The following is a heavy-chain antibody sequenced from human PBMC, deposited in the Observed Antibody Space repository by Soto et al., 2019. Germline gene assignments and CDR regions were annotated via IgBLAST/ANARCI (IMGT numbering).Heavy chain of an antibody. CDR3: AKGYYGDYYYYYYMDV. Sequence: GGSLRLSCAASGFTFSSYAMSWVRQAPGKGLEWVSAISGSGGSTYYADSVKGRFTISRDNSKNTLYLQMNSLRAEDTAVYYCAKGYYGDYYYYYYMDVWGKGTTVTVSS. CDR1: GFTFSSYA. J-gene: IGHJ6*03. CDR2: ISGSGGST. D-gene: IGHD4-17*01. V-gene: IGHV3-23*01.